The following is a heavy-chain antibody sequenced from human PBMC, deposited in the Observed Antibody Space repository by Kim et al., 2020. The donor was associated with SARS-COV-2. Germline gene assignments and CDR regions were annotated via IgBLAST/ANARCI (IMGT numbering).Heavy chain of an antibody. CDR3: AREDYGSGSYLGFDP. Sequence: PSRQKRVTISGDTYKNQFSLKLSSVAAADTAVYYCAREDYGSGSYLGFDPWGQGTVVTVSS. D-gene: IGHD3-10*01. V-gene: IGHV4-31*02. J-gene: IGHJ5*02.